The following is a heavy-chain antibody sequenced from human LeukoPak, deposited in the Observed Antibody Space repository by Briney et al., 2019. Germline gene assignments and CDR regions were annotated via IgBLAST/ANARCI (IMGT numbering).Heavy chain of an antibody. V-gene: IGHV4-39*01. J-gene: IGHJ4*02. CDR1: GGSISSSSYY. CDR2: IYYSGST. D-gene: IGHD3-10*01. CDR3: ARVSLPWFGDTQGGFDY. Sequence: PSETLSLTCTVSGGSISSSSYYWGWIRQPPGKGLEWIGSIYYSGSTYYNPSLKSRVTISVDTSKNQFSLKLSSVTAADTAVYYCARVSLPWFGDTQGGFDYWGQGTLVTVSS.